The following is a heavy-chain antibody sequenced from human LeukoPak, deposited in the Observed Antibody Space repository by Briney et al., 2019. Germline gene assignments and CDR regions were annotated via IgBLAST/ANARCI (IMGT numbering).Heavy chain of an antibody. Sequence: SGPTLVKPTQTLTLTCTFSGFSLSTSGVGVGWIRQPPGKALEWLALIYWNDDKRYSPSLKSRLTITKDTSKNQVVLTMTNMDPVDTATYYCGHFKDSPVLFYFDYWGQGTLVTVSS. CDR1: GFSLSTSGVG. CDR3: GHFKDSPVLFYFDY. D-gene: IGHD2-8*02. J-gene: IGHJ4*02. CDR2: IYWNDDK. V-gene: IGHV2-5*01.